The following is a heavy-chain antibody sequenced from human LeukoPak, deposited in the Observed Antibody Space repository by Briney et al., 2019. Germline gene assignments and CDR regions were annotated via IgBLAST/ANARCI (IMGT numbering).Heavy chain of an antibody. CDR2: ISAYNGNT. Sequence: ASVKVSCKASGYTFTSYGISWVRQAPGQGLQWMGWISAYNGNTDYAQNLQGRVTLTTDTSTSTAYMELRSLRSDDTAVYYCGRDTYTTVTAMDVWGKGTTVTVSS. CDR1: GYTFTSYG. CDR3: GRDTYTTVTAMDV. V-gene: IGHV1-18*01. J-gene: IGHJ6*03. D-gene: IGHD4-17*01.